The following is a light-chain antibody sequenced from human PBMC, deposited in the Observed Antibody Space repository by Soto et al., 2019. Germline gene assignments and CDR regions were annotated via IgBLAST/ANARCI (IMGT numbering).Light chain of an antibody. J-gene: IGKJ5*01. CDR2: GAS. CDR3: QQYGSSPRT. V-gene: IGKV3-20*01. CDR1: QSVSSSY. Sequence: EIVLTQSPGTLSLSPGERATLSCRASQSVSSSYLGWYQQKPGQAPRLLIFGASNRATGIPDRFSGSGSGTDFTLTISKLKPEDFAVYYCQQYGSSPRTFGQGTRLEIK.